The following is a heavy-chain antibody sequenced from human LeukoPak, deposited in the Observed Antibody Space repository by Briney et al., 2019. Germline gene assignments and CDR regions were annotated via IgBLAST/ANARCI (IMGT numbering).Heavy chain of an antibody. CDR1: GYTFTNSY. CDR3: ARIRDGYNDAYDL. Sequence: ASVKVSCKASGYTFTNSYIHWVRQAPGQVLEWMGLINPDGGNTNYAQNFQGRVTLTRDTSTSTVYMELSSLRPEDMAIYYCARIRDGYNDAYDLWGQGTVVTVPS. CDR2: INPDGGNT. D-gene: IGHD5-24*01. J-gene: IGHJ3*01. V-gene: IGHV1-46*01.